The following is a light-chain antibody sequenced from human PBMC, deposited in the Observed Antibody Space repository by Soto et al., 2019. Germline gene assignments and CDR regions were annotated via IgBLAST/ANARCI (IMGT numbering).Light chain of an antibody. CDR2: LGS. CDR1: QSLLHSNGYNY. CDR3: MQALQTLWT. J-gene: IGKJ2*02. Sequence: DIVMTQSPLSLPVTPGEPASISCRSSQSLLHSNGYNYLDWYLQKPWQSPQLLIYLGSNRASGVPDRFSGSGSGTDFTLKISRVEAEDVGVYYCMQALQTLWTFGQGTKLEIK. V-gene: IGKV2-28*01.